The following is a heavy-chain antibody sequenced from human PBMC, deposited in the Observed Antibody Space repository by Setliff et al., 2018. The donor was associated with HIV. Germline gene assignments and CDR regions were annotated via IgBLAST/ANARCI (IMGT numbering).Heavy chain of an antibody. Sequence: SETLSLTCTVSGGSISSGSYYWSWIRQPAGKGLEWIGRIYTTGITNYIPSLKSRVTISLDTSKNQFSLKLTSVTAADTAVYYCARGPNYGSGGDGFDIWGQGTMVTVSS. D-gene: IGHD3-10*01. CDR3: ARGPNYGSGGDGFDI. CDR1: GGSISSGSYY. V-gene: IGHV4-61*02. J-gene: IGHJ3*02. CDR2: IYTTGIT.